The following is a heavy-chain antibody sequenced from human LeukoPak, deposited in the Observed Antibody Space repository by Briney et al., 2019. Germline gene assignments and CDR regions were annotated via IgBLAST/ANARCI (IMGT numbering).Heavy chain of an antibody. CDR3: ARGDVGAAAGYYYYYMDV. V-gene: IGHV4-39*07. J-gene: IGHJ6*03. D-gene: IGHD6-13*01. Sequence: SETLSLTCTVSGGSISSSSYYWGWIRQPPGKGLEWIGSIYYSGSTYYNPSLKSRVTISVDTSKNRFSLKLSSVTAADTAVYYCARGDVGAAAGYYYYYMDVWGKGTTVTVSS. CDR1: GGSISSSSYY. CDR2: IYYSGST.